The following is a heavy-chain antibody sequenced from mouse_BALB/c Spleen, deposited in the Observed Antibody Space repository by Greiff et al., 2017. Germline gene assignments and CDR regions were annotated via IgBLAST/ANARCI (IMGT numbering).Heavy chain of an antibody. CDR2: ISYDGSN. CDR1: GYSITSGYY. CDR3: ARGLTDYFDY. J-gene: IGHJ2*01. V-gene: IGHV3-6*02. Sequence: VQLQQSGPGLVKPSQSLSLTCSVTGYSITSGYYWNWIRQFPGNKLEWMGYISYDGSNNYNPSLKNRISITRDTSKNQFFLKLNSVTTEDTATYCCARGLTDYFDYWGQGTTLTVSS.